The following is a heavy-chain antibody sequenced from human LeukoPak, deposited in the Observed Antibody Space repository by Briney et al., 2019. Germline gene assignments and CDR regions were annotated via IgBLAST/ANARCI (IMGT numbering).Heavy chain of an antibody. Sequence: GGSLRLSCSVSGFTFSTYVMHWVRQAPGKGLEYVSAVSSNGDNTYYADSVKGRFTISRDNSKNTLYLQMSSLRADDTAVYYCVRGTGYWGQGTLVTVSS. J-gene: IGHJ4*02. CDR3: VRGTGY. CDR2: VSSNGDNT. CDR1: GFTFSTYV. V-gene: IGHV3-64D*06.